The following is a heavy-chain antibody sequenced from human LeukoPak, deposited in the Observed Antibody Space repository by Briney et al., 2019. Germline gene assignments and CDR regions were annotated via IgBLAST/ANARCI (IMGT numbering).Heavy chain of an antibody. CDR2: MYYSGST. CDR1: GGSISGYY. Sequence: SETLSLTCTVSGGSISGYYWSWLRQSPGEGLVWIGYMYYSGSTNYNPSLKSRVTMSIDMSNNQFSLTLSSVTAAGTALYYCARHFTYYYDSSGYPRDAFDIWGQGTKVTVSS. V-gene: IGHV4-59*08. D-gene: IGHD3-22*01. J-gene: IGHJ3*02. CDR3: ARHFTYYYDSSGYPRDAFDI.